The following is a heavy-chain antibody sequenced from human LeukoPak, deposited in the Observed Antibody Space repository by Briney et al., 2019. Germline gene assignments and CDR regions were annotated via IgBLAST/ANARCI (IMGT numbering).Heavy chain of an antibody. V-gene: IGHV4-34*01. Sequence: PSETLSLTCAVYGGSFSGYYWSWVRQPPGKGLEWIGEINHSGSTNYNPSLRSRGTISIDTSKNQFSLKLSSVTAADTAVYYCARVGVGYYYYMDVWGKGTTVTVSS. J-gene: IGHJ6*03. D-gene: IGHD2-2*01. CDR2: INHSGST. CDR1: GGSFSGYY. CDR3: ARVGVGYYYYMDV.